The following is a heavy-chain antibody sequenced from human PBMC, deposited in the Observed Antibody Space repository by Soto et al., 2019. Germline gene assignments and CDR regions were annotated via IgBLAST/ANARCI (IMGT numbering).Heavy chain of an antibody. J-gene: IGHJ6*02. CDR3: ARDRGVIRYYYGMDV. CDR1: GGSISSYY. Sequence: SETLSLTCTVSGGSISSYYWSWIRQSPGKGLEWIGYIYYSGSTNYNPSLKSRVTISVDTSKNQFSLKLSSVTAADTAVYYCARDRGVIRYYYGMDVWGQGTTVTVSS. D-gene: IGHD3-16*01. V-gene: IGHV4-59*01. CDR2: IYYSGST.